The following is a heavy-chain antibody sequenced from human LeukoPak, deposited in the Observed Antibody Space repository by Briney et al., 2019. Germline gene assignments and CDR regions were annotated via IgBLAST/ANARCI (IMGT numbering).Heavy chain of an antibody. CDR3: AKHSSTWYVDY. V-gene: IGHV3-23*01. J-gene: IGHJ4*02. CDR2: ISGSGGST. Sequence: GGSLRLSCAASGFIFSSYSMNWVRQAPGKGLEWVSGISGSGGSTYYADSVKGRFTISRDNSKNTLYLQMNSLRAEDTAVYYCAKHSSTWYVDYWGQGTLVTVSS. CDR1: GFIFSSYS. D-gene: IGHD6-13*01.